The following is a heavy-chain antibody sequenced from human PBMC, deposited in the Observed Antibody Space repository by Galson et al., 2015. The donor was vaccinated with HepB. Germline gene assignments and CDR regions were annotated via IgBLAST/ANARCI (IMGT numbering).Heavy chain of an antibody. J-gene: IGHJ5*02. CDR2: IYGDEDK. D-gene: IGHD3-22*01. CDR1: GISFSPNGVG. Sequence: PALVKPTQTLTLTCTFSGISFSPNGVGVGWFRQPPGKALEWLAVIYGDEDKRYSPSLQTRLTISKDTSKDQVVLILADMNPVDTGTYYCAHTPGDSSAYKNWFDTWGQGTLVTVSS. V-gene: IGHV2-5*02. CDR3: AHTPGDSSAYKNWFDT.